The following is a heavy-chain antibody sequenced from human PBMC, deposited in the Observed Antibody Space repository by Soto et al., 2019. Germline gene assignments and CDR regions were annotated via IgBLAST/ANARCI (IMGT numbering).Heavy chain of an antibody. V-gene: IGHV3-48*02. Sequence: EVQLVESGGGLVQRGGSVRLSCAASGFTFGIYSMNWVRQAQGKGLEWISYSNGSSSTMYYADSVKGRFIISRDNADNSLYLQMNSLRDADTAVYYCARGDRFRCSGDRCFSDGLFLSWGQGTLVTVSS. CDR1: GFTFGIYS. J-gene: IGHJ5*02. CDR2: SNGSSSTM. CDR3: ARGDRFRCSGDRCFSDGLFLS. D-gene: IGHD2-15*01.